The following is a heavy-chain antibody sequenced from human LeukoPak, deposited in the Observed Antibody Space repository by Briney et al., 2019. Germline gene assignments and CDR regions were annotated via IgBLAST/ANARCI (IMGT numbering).Heavy chain of an antibody. D-gene: IGHD1-1*01. V-gene: IGHV1-46*01. J-gene: IGHJ4*02. CDR2: IDPSGGST. Sequence: ASVKVSCKASGYTFTRHYIYWVRRAPGQGLEWMGIIDPSGGSTSYAQKFQGRVTMTRDTTTSTVYMELSGLRSEDTAVYFCARDKSGTTQGDFDYWGQGTLVTVSS. CDR1: GYTFTRHY. CDR3: ARDKSGTTQGDFDY.